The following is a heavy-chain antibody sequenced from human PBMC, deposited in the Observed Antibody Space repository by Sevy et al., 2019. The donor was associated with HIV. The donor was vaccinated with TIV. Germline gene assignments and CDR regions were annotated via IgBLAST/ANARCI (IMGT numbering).Heavy chain of an antibody. D-gene: IGHD3-22*01. CDR2: FDPEDGET. V-gene: IGHV1-24*01. CDR1: GYTFTELS. Sequence: ASVKVSCKVSGYTFTELSMHWVRQAPGKGLEWMGGFDPEDGETIYAQKFQGRVTMTEDTSTDTAYMELSSLRSEDTAVYYCATMEYFYDSSAYLSGDYWGQGTLVTVSS. CDR3: ATMEYFYDSSAYLSGDY. J-gene: IGHJ4*02.